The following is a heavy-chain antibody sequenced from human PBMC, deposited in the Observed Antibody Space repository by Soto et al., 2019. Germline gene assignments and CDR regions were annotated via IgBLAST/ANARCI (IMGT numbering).Heavy chain of an antibody. J-gene: IGHJ4*02. CDR3: ARDSYNFDD. CDR2: IYYSGST. Sequence: LSLTCTVSGGSIRSYYWSWIRQPPGKGLEWIGYIYYSGSTDYNPSLKSRVTISVDTSKNQFSLKLRSVTAADTAVYYCARDSYNFDDWGQGTLVTVSS. V-gene: IGHV4-59*01. CDR1: GGSIRSYY. D-gene: IGHD5-18*01.